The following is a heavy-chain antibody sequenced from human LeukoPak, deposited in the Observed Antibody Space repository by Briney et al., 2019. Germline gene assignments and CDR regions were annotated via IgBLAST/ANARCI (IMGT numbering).Heavy chain of an antibody. CDR3: ARDGGMAPDAFDI. Sequence: GGSLRLSCAASGFTFDDYGMSWVRQAPGKGLEWVSGINWNGGSTVYADSVKGRFTTSRDNAKNSLYLQMNSLRAEDTALYYCARDGGMAPDAFDIWGQGTMVTVSS. V-gene: IGHV3-20*04. CDR2: INWNGGST. CDR1: GFTFDDYG. J-gene: IGHJ3*02. D-gene: IGHD3-16*01.